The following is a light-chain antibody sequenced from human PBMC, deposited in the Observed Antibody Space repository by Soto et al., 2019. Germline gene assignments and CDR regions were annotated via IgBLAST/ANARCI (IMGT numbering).Light chain of an antibody. Sequence: NRMTRSPTILSGSVGDRVTITCRASQTISSWLAWYQQKPGKAPKLLIDKASTLKSGVPSRFSGSGSGTEFTPTISSLQPDDFATYYCQHYNSYSEAFGQGTKVDI. CDR2: KAS. V-gene: IGKV1-5*03. CDR3: QHYNSYSEA. CDR1: QTISSW. J-gene: IGKJ1*01.